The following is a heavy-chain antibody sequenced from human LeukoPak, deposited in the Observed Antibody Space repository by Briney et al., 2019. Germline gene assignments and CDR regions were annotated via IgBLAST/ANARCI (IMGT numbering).Heavy chain of an antibody. CDR2: VSSSSSYI. D-gene: IGHD6-13*01. CDR3: ARDSRHLSSTRGGLKESRGAFDY. J-gene: IGHJ4*02. Sequence: GGSLRLSCAASGFTFSSYSMNWVRQAPGKGLEWVSSVSSSSSYIYYADSVKGRFTISRDNAKNSLYLQMNSLRAEDTALYYCARDSRHLSSTRGGLKESRGAFDYWGQGTLVTVSS. CDR1: GFTFSSYS. V-gene: IGHV3-21*04.